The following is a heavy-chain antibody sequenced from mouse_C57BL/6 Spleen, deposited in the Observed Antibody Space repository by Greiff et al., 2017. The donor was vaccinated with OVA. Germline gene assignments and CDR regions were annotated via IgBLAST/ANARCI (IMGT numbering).Heavy chain of an antibody. CDR3: ARSGGTTVVATPYWYFDV. J-gene: IGHJ1*03. Sequence: QVQLQQPGTDLVKPGASVKLSCKASGYTFTSYWMPWVKQRPGQGLEWIGNINPSNGGTNYNEKFKSKATLTVDKSSSTAYMQLSSLTSEDSAVYYCARSGGTTVVATPYWYFDVWGTGTTVTVSS. V-gene: IGHV1-53*01. D-gene: IGHD1-1*01. CDR2: INPSNGGT. CDR1: GYTFTSYW.